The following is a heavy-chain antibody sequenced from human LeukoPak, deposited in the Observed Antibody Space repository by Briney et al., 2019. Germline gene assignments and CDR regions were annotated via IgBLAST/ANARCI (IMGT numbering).Heavy chain of an antibody. V-gene: IGHV1-46*01. CDR2: INPSGGST. D-gene: IGHD3-10*01. J-gene: IGHJ5*02. CDR1: GYTFTSYY. Sequence: ASVKVSCKASGYTFTSYYMHWVRQAPGQGLEWMGIINPSGGSTSYAQKFQGRVTMTRDTSTSTVYMELSGLRYDDTAVYYCATNILVRDIINWFDPWGQGTLVTVSS. CDR3: ATNILVRDIINWFDP.